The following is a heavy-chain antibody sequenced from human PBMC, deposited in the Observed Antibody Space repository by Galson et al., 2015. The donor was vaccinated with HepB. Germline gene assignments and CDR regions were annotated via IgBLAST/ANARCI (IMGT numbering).Heavy chain of an antibody. J-gene: IGHJ2*01. CDR2: INPSSGST. Sequence: SVKVSCKASGYTFTSYYMHWVRQAPGQGLEWMGIINPSSGSTSYAQKFQGRVTMTRDTSTSTVYMELSSLRSEDTAVYYCARTSQALDSSRGTDWYFDLWGRGTLVTVSS. V-gene: IGHV1-46*01. CDR3: ARTSQALDSSRGTDWYFDL. CDR1: GYTFTSYY. D-gene: IGHD3-22*01.